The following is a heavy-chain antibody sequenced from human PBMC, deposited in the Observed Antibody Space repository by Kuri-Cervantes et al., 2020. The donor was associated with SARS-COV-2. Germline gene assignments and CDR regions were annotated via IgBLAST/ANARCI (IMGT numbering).Heavy chain of an antibody. J-gene: IGHJ6*03. D-gene: IGHD6-25*01. CDR2: IGTAGDT. V-gene: IGHV3-13*04. CDR3: ARGNAAYYYYYYMDV. CDR1: GFTFSSYD. Sequence: ESLKISCAASGFTFSSYDMHWVRQATGKGLEWVSAIGTAGDTYYPGSVKGRFTISRENAKNSLYLQMNSLRAGDTAVYYCARGNAAYYYYYYMDVWGKGTTVTVSS.